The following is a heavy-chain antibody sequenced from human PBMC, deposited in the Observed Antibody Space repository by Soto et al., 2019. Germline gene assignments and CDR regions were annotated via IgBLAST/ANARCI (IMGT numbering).Heavy chain of an antibody. V-gene: IGHV5-51*01. CDR3: ARHNGAYSSSWFHGMDV. D-gene: IGHD6-13*01. Sequence: PGESLKISCKGSGYSFTSYWIGWVRQMPGKGLEWMGIIYPGDSDTRYSPSFQGQVTISADKSISPAYLQWSSLKASDTAMYYCARHNGAYSSSWFHGMDVWGQGTTVTVSS. CDR1: GYSFTSYW. CDR2: IYPGDSDT. J-gene: IGHJ6*02.